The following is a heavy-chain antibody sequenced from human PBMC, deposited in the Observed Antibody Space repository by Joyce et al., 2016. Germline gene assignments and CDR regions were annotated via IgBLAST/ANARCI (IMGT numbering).Heavy chain of an antibody. V-gene: IGHV3-53*01. J-gene: IGHJ3*02. CDR3: ARDSCGGDCFLHGTFDI. CDR1: GFTVSANY. CDR2: IYGGVNT. D-gene: IGHD2-21*02. Sequence: EVQLVESGGGLIQPGGSLRLSCAASGFTVSANYMNWGRQAQGKWVEWVSVIYGGVNTYYADSVNGRFTISRDNSKNTLYLQMSSLRAEDTAMYYCARDSCGGDCFLHGTFDIWGQGTMVTVSS.